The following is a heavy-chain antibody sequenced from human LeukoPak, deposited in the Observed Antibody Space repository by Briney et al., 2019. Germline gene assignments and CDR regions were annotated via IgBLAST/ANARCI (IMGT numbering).Heavy chain of an antibody. D-gene: IGHD3-16*01. Sequence: EASVKVSCKVSGYTLTELSMHWVRQAPGKGLEWMGGFDPGDGETIYAQKFQGRVTMTEDTSTDTAYMELSSLRSEDTAVYYCATESGTPLAYTPFGYWGQGTLVTVSS. CDR1: GYTLTELS. J-gene: IGHJ4*02. V-gene: IGHV1-24*01. CDR3: ATESGTPLAYTPFGY. CDR2: FDPGDGET.